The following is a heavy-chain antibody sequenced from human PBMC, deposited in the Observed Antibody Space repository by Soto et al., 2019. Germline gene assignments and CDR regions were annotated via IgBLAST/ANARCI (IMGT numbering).Heavy chain of an antibody. CDR1: GFTFSDHY. J-gene: IGHJ4*02. V-gene: IGHV3-11*05. CDR3: SRGGSGGVFAH. Sequence: QVQLVESGGGLVKSGGSLRLSCATSGFTFSDHYMSWIRQAPGKGLEFISYISPGGRYTNYGDSVKGRFTISRDNAKNSLFLQVNTLRDEDTAVYYCSRGGSGGVFAHWGQGTSVTVSS. CDR2: ISPGGRYT. D-gene: IGHD2-15*01.